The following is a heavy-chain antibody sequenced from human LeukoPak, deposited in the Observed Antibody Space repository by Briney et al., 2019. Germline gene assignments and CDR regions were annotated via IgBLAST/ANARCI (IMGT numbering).Heavy chain of an antibody. Sequence: GGSLRLSCAASGFTFSSYAMSWVRQAPGKGLKWVSAISGSGGSTYYADSVKGRFTISRDNSKNTLYLQMNSLRAEDTAVYYCAKAGPLNYDFWSGPFDYWGQGTLVTVSS. J-gene: IGHJ4*02. CDR2: ISGSGGST. CDR3: AKAGPLNYDFWSGPFDY. CDR1: GFTFSSYA. V-gene: IGHV3-23*01. D-gene: IGHD3-3*01.